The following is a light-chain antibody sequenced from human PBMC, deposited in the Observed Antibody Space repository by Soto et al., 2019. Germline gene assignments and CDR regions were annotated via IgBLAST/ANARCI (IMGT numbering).Light chain of an antibody. CDR2: AAS. J-gene: IGKJ1*01. CDR1: QGIGNA. Sequence: DIRLTQSPSFLSASVGDRVTISCRASQGIGNALGWYQQKPGKPPKVLIFAASSLQSGVPSRFSGSGSGTDFTLTISSLQPEDFGTYYCQQSLNTPRTFGQGTKVDI. V-gene: IGKV1-39*01. CDR3: QQSLNTPRT.